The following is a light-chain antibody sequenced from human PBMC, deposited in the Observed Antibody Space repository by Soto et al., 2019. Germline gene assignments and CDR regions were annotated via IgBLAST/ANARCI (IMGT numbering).Light chain of an antibody. V-gene: IGKV1-5*02. J-gene: IGKJ1*01. CDR3: QQYYSYPWT. CDR1: QSVSTR. CDR2: DAS. Sequence: DIQMTQSPSSLSASVGDRVTIICRASQSVSTRLAWYQQKPGTAPKVLIYDASSWAGGGPSRFSGRGSGTEVILTISSLQPDDFATYYCQQYYSYPWTFAQGTKVDI.